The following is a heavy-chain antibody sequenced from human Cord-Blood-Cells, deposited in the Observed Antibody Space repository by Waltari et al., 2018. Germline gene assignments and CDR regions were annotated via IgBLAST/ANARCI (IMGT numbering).Heavy chain of an antibody. J-gene: IGHJ5*02. CDR2: IIPIFGTA. V-gene: IGHV1-69*01. Sequence: QVQLVQSGAEVKKPGSSVKVSCKASGGTFSSYAISWVRQAPGQGLEWMGGIIPIFGTANYAQKFQGRVTITADESTSTAYMELSSLRSEDTAVYYCAREPYDYVWGSYHGFDPWGQGTLVTVSS. CDR3: AREPYDYVWGSYHGFDP. CDR1: GGTFSSYA. D-gene: IGHD3-16*02.